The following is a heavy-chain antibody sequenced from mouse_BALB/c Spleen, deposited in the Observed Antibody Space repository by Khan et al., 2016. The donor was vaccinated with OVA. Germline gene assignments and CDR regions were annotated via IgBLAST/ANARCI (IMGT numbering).Heavy chain of an antibody. Sequence: QIQLVQSGAELVRPGVSVKISCKGSGYRFPDFTIHWVKQSPVKSLEWIGVISTYYGDTDYNQKFKGKATMTVDKSSSTAYMELARLTSEDSAIYYCARRGGGERFVYWGQGTLVTVSA. CDR1: GYRFPDFT. CDR3: ARRGGGERFVY. J-gene: IGHJ3*01. V-gene: IGHV1S137*01. CDR2: ISTYYGDT.